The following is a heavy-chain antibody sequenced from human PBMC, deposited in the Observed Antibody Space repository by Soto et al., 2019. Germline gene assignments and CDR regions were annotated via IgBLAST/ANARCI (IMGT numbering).Heavy chain of an antibody. CDR2: INHSGST. Sequence: PSETLSLTCAVYGGSFSGYYWSWIRQPPGKGLEWIGEINHSGSTNYNPSLKSRVTISVDTSKNQFSLKLSSVTAADTAVYYCARGSSGPSIKKYVYLNWGQGTLVTVSS. J-gene: IGHJ4*02. V-gene: IGHV4-34*01. CDR3: ARGSSGPSIKKYVYLN. CDR1: GGSFSGYY. D-gene: IGHD1-20*01.